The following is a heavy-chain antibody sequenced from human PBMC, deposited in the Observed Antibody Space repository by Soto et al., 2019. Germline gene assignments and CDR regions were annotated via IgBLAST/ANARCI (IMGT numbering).Heavy chain of an antibody. CDR1: GYTFTSYG. V-gene: IGHV1-2*04. Sequence: ASVKVSCKASGYTFTSYGISWVRQAPGQGLEWMGWINPNNGGTNYAQKFQGWVTMTRDTSVSTAYMELSRLRSDDTAVYYCARESFPSSSWYDYGMDVWGQGTTVTVSS. J-gene: IGHJ6*02. CDR3: ARESFPSSSWYDYGMDV. CDR2: INPNNGGT. D-gene: IGHD6-13*01.